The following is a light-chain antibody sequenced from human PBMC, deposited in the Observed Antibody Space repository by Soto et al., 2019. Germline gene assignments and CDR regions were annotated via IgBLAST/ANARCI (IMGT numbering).Light chain of an antibody. CDR1: SSDVGGYDY. V-gene: IGLV2-14*01. CDR3: SSKRGSPAV. Sequence: QSVLTQPAPVSGSPGQTITISCTGTSSDVGGYDYVSWHQQHPGKAPKLMIYDVSKRPSGVSNRFSGSKSGNTASLTISGLQAEDEADYYCSSKRGSPAVLGTGTKVTVL. J-gene: IGLJ1*01. CDR2: DVS.